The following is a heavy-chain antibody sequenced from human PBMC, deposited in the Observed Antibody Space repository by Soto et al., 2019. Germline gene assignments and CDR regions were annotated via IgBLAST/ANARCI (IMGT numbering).Heavy chain of an antibody. Sequence: ASVKVSCKTSGYTFTSYGISWVRQAPGQGLEWMGWISAYNGNTNYAQKLQDRVTMTTDTSTSTAYMELRSLRSDDTAVYYCARTRGYCTGGSCYFDYWGQGTLVTVSS. J-gene: IGHJ4*02. V-gene: IGHV1-18*01. CDR3: ARTRGYCTGGSCYFDY. D-gene: IGHD2-15*01. CDR1: GYTFTSYG. CDR2: ISAYNGNT.